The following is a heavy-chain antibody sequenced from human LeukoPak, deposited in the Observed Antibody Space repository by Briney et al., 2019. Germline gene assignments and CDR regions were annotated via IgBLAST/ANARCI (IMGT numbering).Heavy chain of an antibody. CDR2: IKSKTDGGTT. CDR1: EFTFSNYG. V-gene: IGHV3-15*01. D-gene: IGHD2-2*01. J-gene: IGHJ1*01. Sequence: GRSLRLSCAASEFTFSNYGMHWVRQAPGKGLEWVGRIKSKTDGGTTDYAAPVKGRFTISRDDSKNTLYLQMNSLKTEDTAVYYCTARYCRSTSCYGEYFQRWGQGTLVTVSS. CDR3: TARYCRSTSCYGEYFQR.